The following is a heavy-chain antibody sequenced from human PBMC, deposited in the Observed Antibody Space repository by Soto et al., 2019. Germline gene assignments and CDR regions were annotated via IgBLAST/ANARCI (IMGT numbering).Heavy chain of an antibody. D-gene: IGHD6-13*01. J-gene: IGHJ5*02. Sequence: QVTVKEPGPVLVKPTEPLTLTCTVSGFSLSNAGLGVSWIRQPPGKALEWLAHIFSNDEKSYSTSLKSRLTISKDTSKSQVVLTMTNMDPVDTATYYCASTYSTSWYWFDPWGQGTLVTVSS. CDR1: GFSLSNAGLG. CDR3: ASTYSTSWYWFDP. CDR2: IFSNDEK. V-gene: IGHV2-26*04.